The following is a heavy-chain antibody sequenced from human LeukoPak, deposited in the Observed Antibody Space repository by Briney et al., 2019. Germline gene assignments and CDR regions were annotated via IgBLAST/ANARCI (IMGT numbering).Heavy chain of an antibody. J-gene: IGHJ5*02. Sequence: SETLSLTCTVSGGSICSYYWSWIRQPAGKGLEWIGRIYTSGSTNYNPSLKSRVTMSVDTSKNQFSLKLSSVTAADTAVYYCASEGGGNDYVWGSYRYNNWFDPWGQGTLVTVSS. V-gene: IGHV4-4*07. D-gene: IGHD3-16*02. CDR3: ASEGGGNDYVWGSYRYNNWFDP. CDR1: GGSICSYY. CDR2: IYTSGST.